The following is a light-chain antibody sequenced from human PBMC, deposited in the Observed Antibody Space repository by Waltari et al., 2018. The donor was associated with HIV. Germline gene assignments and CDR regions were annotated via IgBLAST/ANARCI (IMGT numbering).Light chain of an antibody. Sequence: QSVLTQPPSVSAAPGQKVTISCSGSNSNIGNNYVYLYQQLPGTAPKLLIYGNNKRPTGIPDRVYGSKSGASATLGITGLQTGDEADYYCGTWDSSLSAGVFGGGTKLTVL. J-gene: IGLJ2*01. CDR3: GTWDSSLSAGV. V-gene: IGLV1-51*01. CDR2: GNN. CDR1: NSNIGNNY.